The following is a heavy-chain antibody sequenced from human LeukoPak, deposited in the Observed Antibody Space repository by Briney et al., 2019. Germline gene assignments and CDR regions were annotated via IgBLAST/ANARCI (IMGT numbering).Heavy chain of an antibody. J-gene: IGHJ4*02. V-gene: IGHV3-48*02. Sequence: GRSLRLFCAASGFTFSSYSMNWVRQAPGKGLEWVSYISSSSSTIYYADSVKGRFTISRDNAKNSLYLQMNSLRDEDTAVYYCASDTQYYDFWSGYKGSYFDYWGQGTLVTVSS. CDR3: ASDTQYYDFWSGYKGSYFDY. D-gene: IGHD3-3*01. CDR1: GFTFSSYS. CDR2: ISSSSSTI.